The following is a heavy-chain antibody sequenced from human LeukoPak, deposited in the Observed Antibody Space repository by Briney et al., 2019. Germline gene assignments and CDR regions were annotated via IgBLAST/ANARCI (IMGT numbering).Heavy chain of an antibody. J-gene: IGHJ4*02. CDR2: IYYSGST. CDR1: GGSISSGGYY. V-gene: IGHV4-61*08. CDR3: AGAPVVRGVFPPGPHYFDY. D-gene: IGHD3-10*01. Sequence: SETLSLTCTVSGGSISSGGYYWSWIRQPPGKGLEWIGYIYYSGSTNYNPSLKSRVTISVDTSKNQFSLKLSSVTAADTAVYYCAGAPVVRGVFPPGPHYFDYWGQGTLVTVSS.